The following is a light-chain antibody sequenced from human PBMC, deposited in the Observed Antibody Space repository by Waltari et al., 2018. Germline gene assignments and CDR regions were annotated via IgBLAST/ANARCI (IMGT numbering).Light chain of an antibody. V-gene: IGKV3-11*01. CDR3: QQRSNWPPIT. Sequence: EIEMTQSPATLSVSPGERATPSCRASQSVSSYLAWYQQKPGQAPRLLIYDASNRATGIPARFSGSGSGTDFTLTISSLEPEDFAVYYCQQRSNWPPITFGQGTRLEIK. J-gene: IGKJ5*01. CDR2: DAS. CDR1: QSVSSY.